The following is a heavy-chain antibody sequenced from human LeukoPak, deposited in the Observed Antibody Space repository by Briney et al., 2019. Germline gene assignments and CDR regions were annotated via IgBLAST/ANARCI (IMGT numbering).Heavy chain of an antibody. J-gene: IGHJ4*02. V-gene: IGHV3-30-3*01. CDR1: GFTFSNYA. D-gene: IGHD2-2*01. CDR3: ARSGYCSTTSYLKAFDY. Sequence: PGGSLRLSCAASGFTFSNYAMHWVRQAPGKGLEWVAVISYDGSNKYYADSVKGRFTISRDNSKNTLYLQMNSLRAEDTAVYYCARSGYCSTTSYLKAFDYWGQGTLVTVSS. CDR2: ISYDGSNK.